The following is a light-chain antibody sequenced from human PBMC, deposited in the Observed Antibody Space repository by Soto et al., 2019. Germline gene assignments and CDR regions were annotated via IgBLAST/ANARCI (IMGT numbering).Light chain of an antibody. CDR1: QSVNIY. Sequence: IGMTYCPGRLPVPPKERATLSCRASQSVNIYLAWYQQYPGQAPRLLIYAASSRATGLPDRVSGSGSGTDFTLTISSLEPEDFAVYYCQQYGNSPPTFGQGTKVDI. V-gene: IGKV3-20*01. CDR2: AAS. J-gene: IGKJ1*01. CDR3: QQYGNSPPT.